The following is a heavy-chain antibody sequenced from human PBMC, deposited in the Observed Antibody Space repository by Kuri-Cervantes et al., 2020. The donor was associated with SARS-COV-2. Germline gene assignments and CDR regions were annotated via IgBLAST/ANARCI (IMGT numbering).Heavy chain of an antibody. Sequence: ASVKVSCKASGYTFTGYYMHWVRQAPGQGLEWMGWINPNSGGTNYAQKFQGRVTMTRDTSISTAYMELSRLRSDDTAVYYCAREIIGVVGASDAFDIWGQGTMVTVSS. CDR1: GYTFTGYY. D-gene: IGHD2-15*01. CDR3: AREIIGVVGASDAFDI. CDR2: INPNSGGT. J-gene: IGHJ3*02. V-gene: IGHV1-2*02.